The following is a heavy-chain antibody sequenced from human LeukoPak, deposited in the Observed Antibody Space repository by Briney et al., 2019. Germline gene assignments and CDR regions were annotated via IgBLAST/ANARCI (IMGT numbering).Heavy chain of an antibody. CDR1: GFPLSSYA. V-gene: IGHV3-21*01. CDR3: ARDAYYDFWSGYYPLYYYYMDV. D-gene: IGHD3-3*01. CDR2: ISSSSSYI. Sequence: GGSLRLSCAASGFPLSSYAMSWVRQAPGKGLEWVSSISSSSSYIYYADSVKGRFTISRDNAKNSLYLQMNSLRAEDTAVYYCARDAYYDFWSGYYPLYYYYMDVWGKGTTVTVSS. J-gene: IGHJ6*03.